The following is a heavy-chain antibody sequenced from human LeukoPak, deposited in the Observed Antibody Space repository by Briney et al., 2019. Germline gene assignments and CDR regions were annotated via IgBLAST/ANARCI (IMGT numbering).Heavy chain of an antibody. J-gene: IGHJ4*02. V-gene: IGHV3-66*02. D-gene: IGHD3-22*01. CDR2: IYGGGDT. Sequence: GGSLRLSCAASGFTVSSDYMGWVRQAPGKGLEYVSIIYGGGDTFCADSVKGRFTISRDNSKNTLYLQMNSLRAEDTAVYYCARDSHKLHSSAYFYFFDYWGQGTLVSVSS. CDR3: ARDSHKLHSSAYFYFFDY. CDR1: GFTVSSDY.